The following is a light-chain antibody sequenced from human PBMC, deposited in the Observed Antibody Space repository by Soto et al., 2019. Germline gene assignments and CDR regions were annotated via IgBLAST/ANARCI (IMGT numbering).Light chain of an antibody. V-gene: IGKV3-20*01. J-gene: IGKJ1*01. Sequence: EIVLTQSPGTLSLSPGERATLSCRASQSVSSSYLAWYQQKPGQAPRLLIYGASSRATGIPDMFSGSGSGTDFTLTISRLEPEDFAVYYCQQYGSSRTFGQGTKVDIK. CDR1: QSVSSSY. CDR2: GAS. CDR3: QQYGSSRT.